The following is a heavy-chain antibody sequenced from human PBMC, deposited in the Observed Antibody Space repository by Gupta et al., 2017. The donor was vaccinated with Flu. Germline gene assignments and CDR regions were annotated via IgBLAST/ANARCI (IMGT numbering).Heavy chain of an antibody. Sequence: RQAPGKGLEWVAVISYDGSNKYYADSVKGRFTISRDNSKNTLYLQMNSLRAEDTAVYYCAKEGVSGYCSSTSCYRSRYFKHGGQGTLVTVSS. D-gene: IGHD2-2*02. CDR3: AKEGVSGYCSSTSCYRSRYFKH. CDR2: ISYDGSNK. J-gene: IGHJ1*01. V-gene: IGHV3-30*18.